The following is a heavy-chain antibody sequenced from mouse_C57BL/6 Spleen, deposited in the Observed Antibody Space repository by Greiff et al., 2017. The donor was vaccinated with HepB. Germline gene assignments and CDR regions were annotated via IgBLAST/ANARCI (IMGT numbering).Heavy chain of an antibody. D-gene: IGHD1-1*01. Sequence: QVQLQQSGPELVKPGASVKISCKASGYAFSSSWMNWVKQRPGKGLEWIGRIYPGDGDTNYNGKFKGKATLTADKSSSTAYMQLSSLTSEDSAVYFCARTTPTYDGSSYEAMDYWGQGTSVTVSS. CDR3: ARTTPTYDGSSYEAMDY. CDR1: GYAFSSSW. J-gene: IGHJ4*01. CDR2: IYPGDGDT. V-gene: IGHV1-82*01.